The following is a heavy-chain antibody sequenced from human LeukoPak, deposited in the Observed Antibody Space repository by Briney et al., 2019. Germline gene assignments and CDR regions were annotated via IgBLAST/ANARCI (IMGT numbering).Heavy chain of an antibody. V-gene: IGHV3-21*01. CDR3: ARAGEWLRLLDY. J-gene: IGHJ4*02. Sequence: PGGSLRLSCAASGFTFSSYSMNWVLQAPGKGLEWVSSISSSSSYIYYADSVKGRFTISRDNAKNSLYLQMNSLRAEDTAVYYCARAGEWLRLLDYWGQGTLVTVSS. D-gene: IGHD5-12*01. CDR2: ISSSSSYI. CDR1: GFTFSSYS.